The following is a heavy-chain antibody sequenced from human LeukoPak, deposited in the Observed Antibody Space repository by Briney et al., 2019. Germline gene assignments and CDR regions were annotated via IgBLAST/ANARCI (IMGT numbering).Heavy chain of an antibody. CDR3: ARAALRYFDWFSPRDAFDI. J-gene: IGHJ3*02. CDR2: INPNSGGT. D-gene: IGHD3-9*01. CDR1: GYTFTGYY. V-gene: IGHV1-2*04. Sequence: ASVKVSCKASGYTFTGYYMHWVRQAPGQGLEWMGWINPNSGGTNYAQKFQGWVTMTRDTSISTAYMELSRLRSDDTAAYYCARAALRYFDWFSPRDAFDIWGQGTMVTVSS.